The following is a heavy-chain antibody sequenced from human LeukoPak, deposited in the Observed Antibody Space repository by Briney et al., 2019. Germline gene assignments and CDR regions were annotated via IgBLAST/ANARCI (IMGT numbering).Heavy chain of an antibody. CDR3: ARGGLIAARTPFDY. CDR1: GYAFSSTG. V-gene: IGHV1-18*01. CDR2: ISPYNGNT. D-gene: IGHD6-6*01. Sequence: ASVKVSCKASGYAFSSTGLNWVRQAPGQGLEWMGWISPYNGNTKYAPKFQGRVTVTTETSSTTAYMDLRSLRSDDTAVYYCARGGLIAARTPFDYWGQGTLVTVSS. J-gene: IGHJ4*02.